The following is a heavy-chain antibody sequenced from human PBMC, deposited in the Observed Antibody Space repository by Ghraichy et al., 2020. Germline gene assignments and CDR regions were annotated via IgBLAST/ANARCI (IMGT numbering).Heavy chain of an antibody. Sequence: SVKVSCKASGGTFSSYAISWVRQAPGQGLEWMGGIIPIFGTANYAQKFQGRVTITADESTSTAYMELSSLRSEDTAVYYCARIKFLYQQLPTYYYFDYWGQGTLVTVSS. J-gene: IGHJ4*02. CDR3: ARIKFLYQQLPTYYYFDY. V-gene: IGHV1-69*13. CDR2: IIPIFGTA. CDR1: GGTFSSYA. D-gene: IGHD6-13*01.